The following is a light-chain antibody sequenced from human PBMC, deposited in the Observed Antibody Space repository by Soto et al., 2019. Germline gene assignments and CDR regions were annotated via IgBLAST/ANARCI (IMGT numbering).Light chain of an antibody. Sequence: EIVMTQSPATLSVSPGERVTLSCRASQSVSRKLAWYQQKPGQVPRLLIYGTTTRATGIPARFSGSGSGTEFTLTISSLQSEDFGIYYCQQYGHWPPYTFGQGTTLETK. CDR1: QSVSRK. V-gene: IGKV3-15*01. CDR2: GTT. J-gene: IGKJ2*01. CDR3: QQYGHWPPYT.